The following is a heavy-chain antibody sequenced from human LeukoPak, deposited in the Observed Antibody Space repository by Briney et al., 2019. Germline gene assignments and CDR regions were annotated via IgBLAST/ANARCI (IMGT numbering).Heavy chain of an antibody. CDR1: GGSFSGYY. CDR2: INHSGST. V-gene: IGHV4-34*01. Sequence: TSQTLSLTCAVYGGSFSGYYWSWIRQSPGKWLEWIGEINHSGSTNYNPSLKSRVTISVDTSKNQFSLKLSSVTAADTAVYYCARPRGYSYGSPLGYWGQGTLVTVSS. J-gene: IGHJ4*02. CDR3: ARPRGYSYGSPLGY. D-gene: IGHD5-18*01.